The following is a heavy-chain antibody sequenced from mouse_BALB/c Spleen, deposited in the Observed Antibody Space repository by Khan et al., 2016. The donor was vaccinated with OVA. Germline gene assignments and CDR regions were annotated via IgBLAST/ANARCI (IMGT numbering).Heavy chain of an antibody. D-gene: IGHD1-1*01. CDR1: GYSFTGYF. J-gene: IGHJ2*01. V-gene: IGHV1-20*02. CDR3: TRIYRSDFDY. Sequence: EVQRVESGPELVKPGASVKISCKASGYSFTGYFMNWVMQSHGKSLEWIGRINPHIGETLYNQKFKDKATLTVDESSSTAHMELRSLASEDSAVYYCTRIYRSDFDYWGQGTTLTVSS. CDR2: INPHIGET.